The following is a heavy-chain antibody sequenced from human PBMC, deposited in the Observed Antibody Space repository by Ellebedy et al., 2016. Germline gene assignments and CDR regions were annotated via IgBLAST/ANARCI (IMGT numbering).Heavy chain of an antibody. CDR3: ARDHDLTANFDY. J-gene: IGHJ4*02. V-gene: IGHV3-21*01. D-gene: IGHD1-1*01. Sequence: GESLKISCAASGFTFSTYSMNWVRQAPGKGLEWVSAIFSDGNTYYADSVKGRFTISRDNAKNSLYLQMNSLRAEDTAVYYCARDHDLTANFDYWGQGTLVTVSS. CDR1: GFTFSTYS. CDR2: IFSDGNT.